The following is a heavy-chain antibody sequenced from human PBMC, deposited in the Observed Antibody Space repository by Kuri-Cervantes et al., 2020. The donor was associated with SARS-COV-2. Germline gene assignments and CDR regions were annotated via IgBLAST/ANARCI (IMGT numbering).Heavy chain of an antibody. CDR2: ITPFNGNT. V-gene: IGHV1-45*02. J-gene: IGHJ3*02. CDR1: GYTFTGYY. Sequence: SVKVSCKASGYTFTGYYMHWVRKAPGQALEWMGWITPFNGNTNYAQRFQDRVTITRDRSMSTAYMELSSLRFEDTAMYYCARSGPGAISREDGAFDIWGQGTMVTVSS. D-gene: IGHD5-24*01. CDR3: ARSGPGAISREDGAFDI.